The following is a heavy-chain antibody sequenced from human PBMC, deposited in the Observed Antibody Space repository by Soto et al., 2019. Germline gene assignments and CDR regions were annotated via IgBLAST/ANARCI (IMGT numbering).Heavy chain of an antibody. Sequence: GESLKISCKGSGYRFSSYWIAWVRQMPGKGLEWMGIIYPGDSDTRYSPSFEGQVTISADKSNSTAYLQWSSLKASDTAMYYCARQGSNGAYFYYGMDVWGQGTTVTVSS. J-gene: IGHJ6*02. CDR2: IYPGDSDT. CDR3: ARQGSNGAYFYYGMDV. CDR1: GYRFSSYW. V-gene: IGHV5-51*01. D-gene: IGHD3-16*01.